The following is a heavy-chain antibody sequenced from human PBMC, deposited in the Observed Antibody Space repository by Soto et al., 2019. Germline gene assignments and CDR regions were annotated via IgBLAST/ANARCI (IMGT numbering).Heavy chain of an antibody. CDR2: IWYDGSNK. D-gene: IGHD3-22*01. V-gene: IGHV3-33*01. CDR3: ARVGNYYDSSGPLDY. J-gene: IGHJ4*02. Sequence: QVQLVESGGGVVQPGRSLRLSCAASGFTFSSYGMHWVRQAPGKGLEWVAVIWYDGSNKYYADSVKGRFTISRDNSKNTLYLQMNSLRAEDTAVYYCARVGNYYDSSGPLDYWGQGTLVTVSS. CDR1: GFTFSSYG.